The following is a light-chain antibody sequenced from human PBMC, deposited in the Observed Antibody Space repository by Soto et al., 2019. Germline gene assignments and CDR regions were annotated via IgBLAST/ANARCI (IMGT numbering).Light chain of an antibody. V-gene: IGKV1-5*01. CDR2: DDS. Sequence: DIQMTQSPSTLSASVGARVTITCRASQSISSWLAWYQQKTGKAPKLMIYDDSSLESGVPSRLSGSGSGTELTLTISRLQPDDFATYYCQKYNSYSWTCGQGTKVDI. J-gene: IGKJ1*01. CDR3: QKYNSYSWT. CDR1: QSISSW.